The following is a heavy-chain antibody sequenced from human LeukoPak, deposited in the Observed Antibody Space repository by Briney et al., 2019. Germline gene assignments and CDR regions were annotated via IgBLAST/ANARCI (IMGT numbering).Heavy chain of an antibody. V-gene: IGHV1-18*01. D-gene: IGHD3-9*01. CDR3: ARGGYYDILTGYYYYYYGMDV. CDR1: GYTFTSYG. CDR2: ISAYNGNT. J-gene: IGHJ6*02. Sequence: ASVKVSCKASGYTFTSYGISWVRQAPGQGLEWMGWISAYNGNTNYAQKLQGRVTMTTDTSTSTAYMELRSLRSDDTAVYYCARGGYYDILTGYYYYYYGMDVWGQGTTVTVSS.